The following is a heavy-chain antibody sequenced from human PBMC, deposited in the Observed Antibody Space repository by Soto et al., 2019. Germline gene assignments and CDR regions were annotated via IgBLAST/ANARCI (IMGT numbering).Heavy chain of an antibody. V-gene: IGHV3-21*01. Sequence: GSLRLSCAASGFTFSSYNMNWVRQAPGKGLEWVSSISSSSDYIYYADSVKGRFTISRNNAKNSLYLQMQSLRAEDSAVYYCARDHSRRLTSTSCLDYWGQGTLVTVS. CDR1: GFTFSSYN. J-gene: IGHJ4*02. CDR2: ISSSSDYI. D-gene: IGHD2-2*01. CDR3: ARDHSRRLTSTSCLDY.